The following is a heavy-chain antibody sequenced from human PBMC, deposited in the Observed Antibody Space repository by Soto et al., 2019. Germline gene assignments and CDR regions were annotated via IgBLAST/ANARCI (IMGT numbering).Heavy chain of an antibody. CDR1: GGTFSKYA. Sequence: QVQLVQSGAEVKKPGSSVKVSCKASGGTFSKYAISWVRQAPGQGLEWVGGIIPMGGTLTYAQRFKGRVTIIADESTSTAYMELSSLRSDDTAVYYCSRGGVANRPGYFDDRGQGTQVTVSS. CDR3: SRGGVANRPGYFDD. V-gene: IGHV1-69*12. J-gene: IGHJ4*02. D-gene: IGHD2-15*01. CDR2: IIPMGGTL.